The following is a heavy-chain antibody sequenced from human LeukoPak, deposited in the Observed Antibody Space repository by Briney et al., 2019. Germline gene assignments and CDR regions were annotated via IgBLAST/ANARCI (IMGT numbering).Heavy chain of an antibody. CDR3: ARDRGNYYGSGSYI. V-gene: IGHV1-69*13. D-gene: IGHD3-10*01. J-gene: IGHJ4*02. CDR1: GGTFSSYA. CDR2: IIPIFGTA. Sequence: VASVKVSCKASGGTFSSYAISWVRQAPGQGLEWMGGIIPIFGTANYAQKFQGRVTITADESTSTAYMELRSLRSDDTAVYYCARDRGNYYGSGSYIWGQGTLVAVSS.